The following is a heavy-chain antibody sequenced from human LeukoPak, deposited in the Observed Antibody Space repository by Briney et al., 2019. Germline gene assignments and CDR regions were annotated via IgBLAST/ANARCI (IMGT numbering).Heavy chain of an antibody. V-gene: IGHV4-4*07. D-gene: IGHD4-17*01. CDR3: ARKDGDY. Sequence: SETLSLTCTVSGASISAFHWTWFRQPAGKGLEWIGLIYSSGSTLFNPSLKSRVAMSVDLTKNQLSLKLTSVTAADTAMYYCARKDGDYWGHGTMVTVSS. CDR2: IYSSGST. J-gene: IGHJ3*01. CDR1: GASISAFH.